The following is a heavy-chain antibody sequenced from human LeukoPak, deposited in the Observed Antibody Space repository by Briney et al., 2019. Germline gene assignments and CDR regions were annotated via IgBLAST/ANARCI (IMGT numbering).Heavy chain of an antibody. Sequence: SESLSLTCSVSHGSIVTPNYFWGWIRQPPGKGLEWIGEINHSGSTNYNPSLKSRVTISVDTSKNQFSLKLSSVTAADTAVYYCARARNYYDSSGFYYEGDAFDIWGQGTMVTVSS. CDR1: HGSIVTPNYF. J-gene: IGHJ3*02. D-gene: IGHD3-22*01. CDR2: INHSGST. CDR3: ARARNYYDSSGFYYEGDAFDI. V-gene: IGHV4-39*07.